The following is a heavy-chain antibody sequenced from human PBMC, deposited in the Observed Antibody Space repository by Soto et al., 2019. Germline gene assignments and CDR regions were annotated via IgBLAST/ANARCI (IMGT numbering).Heavy chain of an antibody. J-gene: IGHJ4*02. V-gene: IGHV3-23*01. Sequence: EVQLLESGGGLVQPGGPLRLSCAASGFTFSSYAMSWVRQAPGKGLEWVSAISGSGGNTYYADSVKGRFSISRDNSKNTLYLQMNSLRAEDTAVYYCATFRFCTSTGCFAEEGGYWGQGTLVTVSS. CDR3: ATFRFCTSTGCFAEEGGY. CDR1: GFTFSSYA. D-gene: IGHD2-2*01. CDR2: ISGSGGNT.